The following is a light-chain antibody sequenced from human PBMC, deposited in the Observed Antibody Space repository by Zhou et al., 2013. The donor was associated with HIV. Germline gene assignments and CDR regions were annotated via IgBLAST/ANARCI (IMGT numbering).Light chain of an antibody. J-gene: IGKJ2*01. Sequence: DIQMTQSPSSLSASVGDRVTITCRASQSISSYLNWYQQRPGKAPKVLIYAASNLQSGVPSRFSGSGSETGFTLTISSLQPEDFATYYCQQSYSTPYTFGQGTKLDIK. CDR1: QSISSY. CDR3: QQSYSTPYT. V-gene: IGKV1-39*01. CDR2: AAS.